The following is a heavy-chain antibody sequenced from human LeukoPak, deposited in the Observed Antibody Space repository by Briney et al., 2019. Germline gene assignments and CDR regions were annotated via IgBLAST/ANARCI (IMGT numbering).Heavy chain of an antibody. CDR2: IYSVDTI. CDR3: VRAVHHLFYSDSSGYYGDAFDV. CDR1: GFSVRSNY. D-gene: IGHD3-22*01. V-gene: IGHV3-53*01. J-gene: IGHJ3*01. Sequence: GGSLRLSCAASGFSVRSNYMSWVGQAPRKELESVSGIYSVDTIRYADSVPHRFTISRDNYGDTLHLQMNSLRVDDAAVYYCVRAVHHLFYSDSSGYYGDAFDVWGQGTVVTVSS.